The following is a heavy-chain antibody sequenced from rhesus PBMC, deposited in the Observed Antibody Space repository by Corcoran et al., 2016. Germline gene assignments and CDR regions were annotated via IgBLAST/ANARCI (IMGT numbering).Heavy chain of an antibody. Sequence: EVQLVESGGGLVQPGGSLRLSCAASGVTFTNYDMSWVRQAPGKGLEWVSYITYTGETISYADSVRGRFTISRDNAKNSLSLQMSSLGAEDTAVYYCVSGRLSRFDVWGPGVLVTVSS. CDR3: VSGRLSRFDV. V-gene: IGHV3-136*01. J-gene: IGHJ5-1*01. CDR1: GVTFTNYD. CDR2: ITYTGETI. D-gene: IGHD2-39*01.